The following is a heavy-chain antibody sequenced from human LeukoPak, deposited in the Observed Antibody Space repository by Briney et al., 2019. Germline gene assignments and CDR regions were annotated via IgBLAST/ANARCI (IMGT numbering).Heavy chain of an antibody. CDR2: ISEGGATI. J-gene: IGHJ4*02. D-gene: IGHD2-15*01. Sequence: GGSLRLSCAASGFTFSSYGMDWVRQAPGKGLEWVSVISEGGATIYYADSVKGRFTISRDNSKNTLFLQMKSLRAEDTAIYYCAKRGDFSGNHRRAVEYWGQGTLVTVSS. V-gene: IGHV3-23*01. CDR1: GFTFSSYG. CDR3: AKRGDFSGNHRRAVEY.